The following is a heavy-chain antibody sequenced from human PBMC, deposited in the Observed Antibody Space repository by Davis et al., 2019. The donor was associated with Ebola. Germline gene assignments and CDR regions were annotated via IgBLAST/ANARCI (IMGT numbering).Heavy chain of an antibody. D-gene: IGHD3-10*01. J-gene: IGHJ4*02. CDR2: IWYDGSNK. Sequence: GESLKISCAASGFTFSSYGMHWVRQAPGKGLEWVAVIWYDGSNKYYADSVKGRFTISRDNSKNTLYLQMNSLRAEDTAVYYCAKDSGSMGDYWGQGTLVTVSS. CDR3: AKDSGSMGDY. CDR1: GFTFSSYG. V-gene: IGHV3-33*06.